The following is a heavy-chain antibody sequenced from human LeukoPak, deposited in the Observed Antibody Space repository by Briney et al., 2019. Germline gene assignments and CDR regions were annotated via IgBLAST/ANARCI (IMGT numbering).Heavy chain of an antibody. V-gene: IGHV3-23*01. CDR3: ARDDTNGGYYEFGY. CDR1: GFTFSSYA. J-gene: IGHJ4*02. CDR2: SDASGAST. D-gene: IGHD4-17*01. Sequence: GGSLRLSCAASGFTFSSYAMTWVRQAPGKGLEWVSSSDASGASTYYADSVKGRFTISRDNSKNTQYLHMNSLRAEDTAVYYCARDDTNGGYYEFGYWGQGTLVTVSS.